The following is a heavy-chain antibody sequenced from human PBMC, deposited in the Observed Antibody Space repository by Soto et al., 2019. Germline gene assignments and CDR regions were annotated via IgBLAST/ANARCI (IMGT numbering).Heavy chain of an antibody. Sequence: GGSLRLSCAVSGFTISSIYMSWVRQAPGKGLEWVSVIYSGGSTYYADSVKGRFTISRDNSKNTLYLQMNSLRAEDTAVYYCATSVVAVPDDYWGQGTLVTIS. CDR3: ATSVVAVPDDY. CDR1: GFTISSIY. CDR2: IYSGGST. D-gene: IGHD2-15*01. V-gene: IGHV3-53*01. J-gene: IGHJ4*02.